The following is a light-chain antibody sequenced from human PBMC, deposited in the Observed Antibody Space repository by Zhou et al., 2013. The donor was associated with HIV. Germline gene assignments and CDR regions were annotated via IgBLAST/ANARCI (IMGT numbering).Light chain of an antibody. CDR1: QSVSSSY. CDR2: GAS. Sequence: PGERVTLSCRASQSVSSSYLTWYQQKPGQAPGLLIYGASTGATGIPARFSGSGSGTDFTLTISSLQPEDVATYYCQKYNSAPYTFGPGTKVDLK. V-gene: IGKV3D-7*01. J-gene: IGKJ3*01. CDR3: QKYNSAPYT.